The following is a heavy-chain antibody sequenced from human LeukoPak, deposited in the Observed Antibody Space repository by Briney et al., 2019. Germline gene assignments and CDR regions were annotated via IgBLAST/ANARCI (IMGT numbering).Heavy chain of an antibody. CDR2: IYTSGRT. V-gene: IGHV4-4*07. J-gene: IGHJ4*02. D-gene: IGHD3-22*01. CDR3: ARARGPYDSSGYYY. CDR1: GGSISSYY. Sequence: SEALSLTCTGSGGSISSYYWSWIRQPAGKGLEWSGRIYTSGRTNYNPSVKSRVNMSVDTSKNQFSLKLSSVTAADTAVYYCARARGPYDSSGYYYWGQGTLVTVSS.